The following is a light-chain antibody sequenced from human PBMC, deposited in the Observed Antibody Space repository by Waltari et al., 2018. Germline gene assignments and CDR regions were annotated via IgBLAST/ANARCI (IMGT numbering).Light chain of an antibody. Sequence: DIQMTQSPSSLSESVGDRVTITCRARQDISKSLAWYQQKPGKAPKLLLYAASRLESGVPSRFSGSGSGTDYTLTISSLQPEDFATYYCQQYYSTPPPTFGGGTKVEIK. CDR1: QDISKS. J-gene: IGKJ4*01. V-gene: IGKV1-NL1*01. CDR2: AAS. CDR3: QQYYSTPPPT.